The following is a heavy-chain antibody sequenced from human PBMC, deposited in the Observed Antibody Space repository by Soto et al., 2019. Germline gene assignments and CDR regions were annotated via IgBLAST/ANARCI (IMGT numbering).Heavy chain of an antibody. CDR3: ARSYSSGWEFDY. CDR1: GFTFGNYY. J-gene: IGHJ4*02. V-gene: IGHV3-11*01. CDR2: ISSTGRTI. Sequence: GGSLRLSCGASGFTFGNYYMSWIRQAPGKGLEWVSYISSTGRTIYYADSVKGRFTVSRDNAQNSLSLKLNSLRVEDTAAYYCARSYSSGWEFDYWGQGTQVTVSS. D-gene: IGHD6-19*01.